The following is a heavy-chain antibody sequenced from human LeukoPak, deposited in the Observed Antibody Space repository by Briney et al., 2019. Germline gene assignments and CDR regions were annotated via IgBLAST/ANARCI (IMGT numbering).Heavy chain of an antibody. CDR2: IYYSGST. CDR1: GGSISSSSYY. J-gene: IGHJ4*02. Sequence: SETLSLTCTVSGGSISSSSYYWGWIRQPPGKGLEWIGSIYYSGSTYYNPSLKSRVAISVDTSKNQFSLKLSSVTAADTAVYYCAGYGGNFIDYWGQGTLVTVSS. V-gene: IGHV4-39*01. D-gene: IGHD4-23*01. CDR3: AGYGGNFIDY.